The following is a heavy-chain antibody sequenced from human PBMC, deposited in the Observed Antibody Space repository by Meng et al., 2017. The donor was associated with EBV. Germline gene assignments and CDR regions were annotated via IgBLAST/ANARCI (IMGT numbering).Heavy chain of an antibody. Sequence: QLQLLQAGGEVQETGAAVKVSCKASGDTFTRYGISRVRQAPGQGLEWMGWIIAYNGNTNYAQKLQGRVTMTTDTSTSKVYMELRSLRSDDTAVYYCARGLYYFDYWGQGTLVTVSS. CDR2: IIAYNGNT. CDR1: GDTFTRYG. J-gene: IGHJ4*02. V-gene: IGHV1-18*01. CDR3: ARGLYYFDY.